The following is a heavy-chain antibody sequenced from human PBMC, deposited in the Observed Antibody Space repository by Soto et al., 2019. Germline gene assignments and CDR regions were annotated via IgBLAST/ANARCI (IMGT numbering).Heavy chain of an antibody. V-gene: IGHV6-1*01. CDR3: ARQHSTSSDYYGLDV. CDR2: TYYRSKCYS. J-gene: IGHJ6*02. CDR1: GDSVSSNSAA. Sequence: SQTLSLTCAISGDSVSSNSAAWSWIRQSPSRGLEWLGRTYYRSKCYSDYALSVKSRIKINPDTSKKQFSLQLNSVTPEDTAVYYCARQHSTSSDYYGLDVWGQGTTVTVSS. D-gene: IGHD3-3*02.